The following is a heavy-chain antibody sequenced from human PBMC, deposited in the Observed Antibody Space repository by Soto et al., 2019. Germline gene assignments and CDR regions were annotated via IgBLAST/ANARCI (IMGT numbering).Heavy chain of an antibody. Sequence: PGGSLRLSCAASGFTFSNYAMTWVRQAPGKGLEWVSGISGSGDSTHYADSVKGRFTISRDNSKSTLNLQIDSLRAEDTAVYYCAKLEESGYDYYHYGMDVWGQGTTVTVSS. CDR3: AKLEESGYDYYHYGMDV. V-gene: IGHV3-23*01. CDR2: ISGSGDST. D-gene: IGHD5-12*01. CDR1: GFTFSNYA. J-gene: IGHJ6*02.